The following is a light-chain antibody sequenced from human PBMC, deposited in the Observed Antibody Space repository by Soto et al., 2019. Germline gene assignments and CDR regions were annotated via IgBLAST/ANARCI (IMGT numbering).Light chain of an antibody. CDR3: QQYYSPWT. V-gene: IGKV4-1*01. CDR1: QSVLHSSNNKNY. J-gene: IGKJ1*01. Sequence: DIVMTQSPDSLAVSLGERATINCKSSQSVLHSSNNKNYVAWYQQKPGQPPKLLIYWASTRESGVPDRFSGSGSGTDFTLGISSLKDEDVAVYDCQQYYSPWTFGQGTKVEIK. CDR2: WAS.